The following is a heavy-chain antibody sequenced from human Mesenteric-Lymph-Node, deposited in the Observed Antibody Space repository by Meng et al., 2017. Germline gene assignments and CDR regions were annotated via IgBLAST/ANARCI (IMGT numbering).Heavy chain of an antibody. J-gene: IGHJ4*02. Sequence: GGSLRLSCAASGFTFSSYWMHWVRQAPGKGLVWVSRINSDGISTSYAESVKGRFTISRDNAKNTLYLQLNSLRAEDTAIYYCARMPWNYDRSGYKPYYLDYWGQGSQVTVSS. CDR1: GFTFSSYW. V-gene: IGHV3-74*01. CDR2: INSDGIST. D-gene: IGHD3-22*01. CDR3: ARMPWNYDRSGYKPYYLDY.